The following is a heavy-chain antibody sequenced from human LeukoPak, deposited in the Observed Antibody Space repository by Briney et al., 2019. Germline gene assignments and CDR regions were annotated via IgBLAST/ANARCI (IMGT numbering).Heavy chain of an antibody. D-gene: IGHD3-16*01. CDR2: IYHSGST. CDR1: GGSISSGGYS. J-gene: IGHJ5*02. CDR3: ARGGDWEGNWFDP. V-gene: IGHV4-30-2*01. Sequence: PSETRSLTCAVAGGSISSGGYSWSWIRQPPWKGLEWIGYIYHSGSTYYNPCLKSRVTISVDRSNNQFSLKLSSVTAADTAVYYCARGGDWEGNWFDPWGQGTLVTVSS.